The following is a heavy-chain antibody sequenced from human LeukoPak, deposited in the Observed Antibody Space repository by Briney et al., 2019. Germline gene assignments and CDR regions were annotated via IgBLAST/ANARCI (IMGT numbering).Heavy chain of an antibody. J-gene: IGHJ4*02. CDR2: IYYGGDT. CDR1: GGSFSGYY. D-gene: IGHD3-3*01. Sequence: SETLSLTCAVYGGSFSGYYWSWIRQPPGKRLEWLGSIYYGGDTTYNPSLKSRVTISVESSKKQFSLKLSSATAADTAVYYCARHRIAIFGVEKYFDNWGQGTLVTVSS. CDR3: ARHRIAIFGVEKYFDN. V-gene: IGHV4-34*01.